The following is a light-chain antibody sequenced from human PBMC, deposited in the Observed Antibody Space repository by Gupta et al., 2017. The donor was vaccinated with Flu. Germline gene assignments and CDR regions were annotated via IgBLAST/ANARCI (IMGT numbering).Light chain of an antibody. Sequence: QLVLTQSPSASASLGASVKLTCTLSSGHSNYAIAWHQQRPEKGPRYLMNLKSDGSHSKGDGIPDRFSGSSSGAERYLXIXSLQSEXEADYYCPTWGTGIWVFGGGTKLTVL. J-gene: IGLJ3*02. CDR2: LKSDGSH. V-gene: IGLV4-69*01. CDR1: SGHSNYA. CDR3: PTWGTGIWV.